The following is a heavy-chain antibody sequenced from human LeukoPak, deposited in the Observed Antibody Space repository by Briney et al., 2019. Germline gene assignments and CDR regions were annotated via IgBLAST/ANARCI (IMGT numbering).Heavy chain of an antibody. V-gene: IGHV1-8*01. CDR3: ARGRGNNQSKYRKLRRYYFDY. J-gene: IGHJ4*02. Sequence: GASVTVSCKASGYTFTSYDINWVRQATGQGLEWMGWMNPNSGNTGYAQKFQGRVTMTRNTSISTAYMELSSLRSEDTAVYYCARGRGNNQSKYRKLRRYYFDYWGQGTLVTVSS. D-gene: IGHD2/OR15-2a*01. CDR2: MNPNSGNT. CDR1: GYTFTSYD.